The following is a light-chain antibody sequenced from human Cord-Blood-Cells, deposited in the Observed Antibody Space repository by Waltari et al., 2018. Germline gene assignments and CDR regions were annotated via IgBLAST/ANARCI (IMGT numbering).Light chain of an antibody. Sequence: DIQMTQSPSTLSASVGDRVNITCRASQSISRWVAWYQQKPGKAPKLLIYQASSLDSGVPSRFSGSGSGTEFTLTISSLQPDDFATYYCQQYNSYSRTFGQGTKVEIK. J-gene: IGKJ1*01. CDR2: QAS. V-gene: IGKV1-5*03. CDR3: QQYNSYSRT. CDR1: QSISRW.